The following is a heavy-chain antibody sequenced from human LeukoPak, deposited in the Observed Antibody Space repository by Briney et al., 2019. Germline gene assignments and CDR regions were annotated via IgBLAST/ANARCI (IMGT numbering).Heavy chain of an antibody. CDR1: GGSISSYY. J-gene: IGHJ6*03. D-gene: IGHD3-22*01. Sequence: SETLSLTCTVSGGSISSYYWSWIRQPPGKGLEWIGYIYYSGSTNYNPSLKSRVTISVDTSKNQFSLKLSSVTAADTAVYYCARDVSPYYYYDSSAYSGYYMDVWGKGTTVTVSS. CDR3: ARDVSPYYYYDSSAYSGYYMDV. V-gene: IGHV4-59*01. CDR2: IYYSGST.